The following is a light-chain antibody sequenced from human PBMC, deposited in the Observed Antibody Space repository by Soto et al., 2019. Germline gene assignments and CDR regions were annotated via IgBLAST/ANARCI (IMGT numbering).Light chain of an antibody. CDR3: QQYNSYSWT. V-gene: IGKV1-13*02. Sequence: AIQMTQSPSSLSASVGDRVTISCRASQGIGNALGWYQQKPGKAPKLLIYDASSLQSGVPSRFSGSGSGTEFTLTISSLQPDDFATYYCQQYNSYSWTFGQGTKVDI. J-gene: IGKJ1*01. CDR2: DAS. CDR1: QGIGNA.